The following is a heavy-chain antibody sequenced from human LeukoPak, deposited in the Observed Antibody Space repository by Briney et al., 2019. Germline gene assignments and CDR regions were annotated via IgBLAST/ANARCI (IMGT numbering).Heavy chain of an antibody. CDR2: IGGGDDI. Sequence: GGSLRLSCAASGFTFNTYAMSWVRQAPGRGLEWVSGIGGGDDIHYADSVKGRFTVSRDDSKNTLYLQMNSLRAEDTAIYYCVKDATPWNSIRDYFDFWGQGTLVTVSS. J-gene: IGHJ4*02. CDR3: VKDATPWNSIRDYFDF. CDR1: GFTFNTYA. V-gene: IGHV3-23*01. D-gene: IGHD1-7*01.